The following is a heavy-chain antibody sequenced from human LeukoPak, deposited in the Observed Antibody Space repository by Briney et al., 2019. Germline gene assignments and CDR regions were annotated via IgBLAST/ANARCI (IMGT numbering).Heavy chain of an antibody. J-gene: IGHJ6*02. CDR3: ARDISQVTMIVVPIRYGMDV. Sequence: SVKVSCKASGGTFSSYAISWVRQAPGQGLEWMGRIIPILGIANYAQKFQGRVTITADKSTSTAYMELSSLRSEDTAVYYCARDISQVTMIVVPIRYGMDVWGQGTTVTVSS. CDR2: IIPILGIA. CDR1: GGTFSSYA. V-gene: IGHV1-69*04. D-gene: IGHD3-22*01.